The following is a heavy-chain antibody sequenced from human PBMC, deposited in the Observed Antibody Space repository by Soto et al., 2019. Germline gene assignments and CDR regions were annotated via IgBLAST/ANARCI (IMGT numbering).Heavy chain of an antibody. CDR3: ARDPMRYPTYFDY. CDR1: GGSISSGGYY. CDR2: IYHSGTT. V-gene: IGHV4-31*03. Sequence: QVQLQESGPGLVKPSQTLSLTCTASGGSISSGGYYWSWVRQHPGKGLEWIGYIYHSGTTYYNPSLKSRVIISIDTSKNQFSLKLSSVTAADTAVYYCARDPMRYPTYFDYWGRGILVTVSS. D-gene: IGHD1-1*01. J-gene: IGHJ4*02.